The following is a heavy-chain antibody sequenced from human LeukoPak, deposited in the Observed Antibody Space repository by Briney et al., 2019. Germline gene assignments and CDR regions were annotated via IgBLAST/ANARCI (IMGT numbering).Heavy chain of an antibody. V-gene: IGHV4-30-2*01. CDR2: IYHSGST. Sequence: SQTLSLTCAVSGGSISMGGYSWSWIRQPPGKGLEWIGYIYHSGSTYYNPSLKSRVTISVDRSKNQLSLKLSSVTAAETAVYYCAKGYEFVFDYWGQGTLVTVSS. CDR1: GGSISMGGYS. CDR3: AKGYEFVFDY. J-gene: IGHJ4*02. D-gene: IGHD3/OR15-3a*01.